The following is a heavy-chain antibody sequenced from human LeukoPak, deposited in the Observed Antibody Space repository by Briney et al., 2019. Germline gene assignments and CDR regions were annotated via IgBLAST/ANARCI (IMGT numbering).Heavy chain of an antibody. CDR2: INHSGST. CDR3: ARRNDFWSGYNWFDP. Sequence: SETLSLTCAVYGGSFSGYYWSWMRQPPGKGLEWIGEINHSGSTNYNPSLKSRVTISVDTSKNQFSLKLSSVTAADTAVYYCARRNDFWSGYNWFDPWGQGTLVTVSS. CDR1: GGSFSGYY. J-gene: IGHJ5*02. V-gene: IGHV4-34*01. D-gene: IGHD3-3*01.